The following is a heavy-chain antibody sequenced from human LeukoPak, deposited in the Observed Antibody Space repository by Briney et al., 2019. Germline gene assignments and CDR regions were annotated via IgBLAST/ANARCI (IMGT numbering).Heavy chain of an antibody. J-gene: IGHJ4*02. V-gene: IGHV1-46*01. Sequence: ASVKVSCKASGYTLTNYYMHWVRQAPGQGLEWMGIINPSGGSTSYAQKFQGRVTMTRDTSTSTVYMELSSLRSEDTAVYYCARDFDHYDSSGYLDSWGQGTLVTVSS. CDR3: ARDFDHYDSSGYLDS. CDR2: INPSGGST. CDR1: GYTLTNYY. D-gene: IGHD3-22*01.